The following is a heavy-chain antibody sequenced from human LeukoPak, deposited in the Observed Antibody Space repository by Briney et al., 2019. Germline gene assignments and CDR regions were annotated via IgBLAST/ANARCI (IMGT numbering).Heavy chain of an antibody. CDR2: LSGRSDNT. J-gene: IGHJ4*02. D-gene: IGHD3-9*01. V-gene: IGHV3-23*01. CDR1: GFIFSNFA. CDR3: AKWGDYDVLAGYYVSDF. Sequence: GGSLRLSCAGSGFIFSNFAMYWVRQAPGKGPEWVSDLSGRSDNTYYADSVKGRFTLSRDSSKNTLYLQMNSLRADDTAVYYCAKWGDYDVLAGYYVSDFWGQGTLVTVSS.